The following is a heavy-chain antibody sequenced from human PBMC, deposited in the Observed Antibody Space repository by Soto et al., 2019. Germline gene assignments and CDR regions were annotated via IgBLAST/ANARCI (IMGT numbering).Heavy chain of an antibody. J-gene: IGHJ4*02. CDR3: APIGVSSWFDF. CDR2: VYWDDAQ. D-gene: IGHD6-13*01. Sequence: QITLKESGPTLVKPTQTLTLTCTFSGFSLSTRGVGVGWIRQPPGKALEWLALVYWDDAQRSSPSLKTRLTIHKDTSHNQVIHTMPNMDPVDTATYSCAPIGVSSWFDFWGRGTLVTVSS. CDR1: GFSLSTRGVG. V-gene: IGHV2-5*02.